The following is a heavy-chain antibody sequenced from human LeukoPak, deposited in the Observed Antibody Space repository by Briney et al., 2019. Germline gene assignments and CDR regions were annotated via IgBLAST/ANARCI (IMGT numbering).Heavy chain of an antibody. J-gene: IGHJ4*02. D-gene: IGHD2-15*01. CDR3: AKSRIVDHRGYFDY. V-gene: IGHV3-23*01. CDR2: IGTTDDT. CDR1: GFPFGSYP. Sequence: GGSLRLSCVASGFPFGSYPMTWVRQSPVKGLEWVSTIGTTDDTYYADSVKGRFTISRDNYKDTLYLQMHSLGAEDTAVYYCAKSRIVDHRGYFDYWGQGTLVTVSS.